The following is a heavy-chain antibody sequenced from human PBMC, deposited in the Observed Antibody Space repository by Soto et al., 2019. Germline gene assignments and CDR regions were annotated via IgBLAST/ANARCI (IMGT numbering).Heavy chain of an antibody. D-gene: IGHD6-13*01. J-gene: IGHJ3*02. CDR2: IWYDGSNK. CDR3: ARVFGMYSSSSDAFDI. CDR1: GFTFSSYG. V-gene: IGHV3-33*01. Sequence: GGSLRLSCAASGFTFSSYGMHWVRQAPGKGLEWVAVIWYDGSNKYYADSVKGRFTISRDNSKNTLYLQMNSLRAEDTAVYYCARVFGMYSSSSDAFDIWGQGTMVTVSS.